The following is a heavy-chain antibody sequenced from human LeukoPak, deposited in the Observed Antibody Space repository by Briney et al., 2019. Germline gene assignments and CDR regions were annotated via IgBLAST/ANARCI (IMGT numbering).Heavy chain of an antibody. D-gene: IGHD1-26*01. J-gene: IGHJ4*02. CDR2: FDPEDGET. CDR3: ATVLYFGIVGATSLDY. Sequence: ASVEVPCKVSGYTLTELSMHWVRQAPGKGLEWMGGFDPEDGETIYAQKFQGRVTMTEDTSTDTAYMELSSLRSEDTAVYYCATVLYFGIVGATSLDYWGQGTLVTVSS. V-gene: IGHV1-24*01. CDR1: GYTLTELS.